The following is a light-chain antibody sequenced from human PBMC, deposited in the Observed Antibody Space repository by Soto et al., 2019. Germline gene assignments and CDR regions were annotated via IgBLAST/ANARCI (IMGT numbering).Light chain of an antibody. V-gene: IGKV3-20*01. J-gene: IGKJ1*01. CDR1: LSLPSRS. CDR3: QQYDYSPRT. CDR2: AAS. Sequence: ELVLTQSPGTLSLSPGDRATLSCRASLSLPSRSLAWYQQRPGQAPRVLISAASTRAADIPDRFSGSGSGTDFTLTSNRLAPEDFAVYYCQQYDYSPRTFGQGTKVAVK.